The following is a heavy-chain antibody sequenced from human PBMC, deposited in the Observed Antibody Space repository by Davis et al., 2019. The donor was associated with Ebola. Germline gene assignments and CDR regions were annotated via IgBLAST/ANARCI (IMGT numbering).Heavy chain of an antibody. V-gene: IGHV4-59*01. CDR3: ARHPYSGYDYAHFDY. Sequence: PLETLSLTCTVSGGSISSYYWSWIRQPPGKGLEWIGYIYYSGSTNYNPSLKSRVTISVDTSKNQFSLKLSSVTAADTAVYYCARHPYSGYDYAHFDYWGQGTLVTVSS. CDR2: IYYSGST. D-gene: IGHD5-12*01. J-gene: IGHJ4*02. CDR1: GGSISSYY.